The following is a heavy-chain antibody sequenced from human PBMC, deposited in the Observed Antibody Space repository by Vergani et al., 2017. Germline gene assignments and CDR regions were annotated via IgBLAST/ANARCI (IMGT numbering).Heavy chain of an antibody. CDR1: GFPFSTYA. CDR2: ISSDGGST. D-gene: IGHD3-22*01. Sequence: EVHLLESGGGLVQSGGSLRLSCTASGFPFSTYAMTWVRQAPGKGLEWVSTISSDGGSTYYADSVKGRFTISRDNSKNTLSLQMNSLTAEDTAIYYCAGPQGTSAYYYGGFDYWGQGILVTVSS. J-gene: IGHJ4*02. V-gene: IGHV3-23*01. CDR3: AGPQGTSAYYYGGFDY.